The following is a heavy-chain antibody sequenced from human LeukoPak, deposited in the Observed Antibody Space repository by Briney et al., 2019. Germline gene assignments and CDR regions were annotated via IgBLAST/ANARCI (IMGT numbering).Heavy chain of an antibody. CDR3: ARGYCSGGSCYSFDY. J-gene: IGHJ4*02. D-gene: IGHD2-15*01. V-gene: IGHV4-59*01. Sequence: SETLSLTCTVSGGSISSYYWSWIRQPPGKGLEWIGYIYYSGSTNYNPSLKSRVTISVDTSKNQFSLKLSSVTAADTAVYYCARGYCSGGSCYSFDYWGQGTLVTVSS. CDR2: IYYSGST. CDR1: GGSISSYY.